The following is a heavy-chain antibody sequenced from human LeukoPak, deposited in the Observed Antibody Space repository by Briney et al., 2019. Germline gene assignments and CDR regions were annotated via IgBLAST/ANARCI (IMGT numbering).Heavy chain of an antibody. V-gene: IGHV4-59*01. J-gene: IGHJ2*01. CDR2: IYYSGST. D-gene: IGHD3-22*01. CDR1: GGSISSYY. CDR3: ARSGLVVITGDPGYFDL. Sequence: SGTLSLTCTVSGGSISSYYWSWIRQPPGKGLEWIGYIYYSGSTNYNPSLKSRVTIPVDTSKNQFSLKLSSVTAADTAVYYCARSGLVVITGDPGYFDLWGRGTLVTVSS.